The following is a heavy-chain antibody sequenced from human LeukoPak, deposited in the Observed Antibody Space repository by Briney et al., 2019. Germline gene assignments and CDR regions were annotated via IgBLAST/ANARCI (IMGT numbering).Heavy chain of an antibody. CDR3: ARAHDYVWGSYRH. CDR1: GGSISSYC. Sequence: SETLSLTCTVSGGSISSYCWGWIRQPPGKGLEWIGYIYYSGSTNYNPSLKSRVTISVDTSKNQFSLKLSSVTAADTAVYYCARAHDYVWGSYRHWGQGTLVTVSS. V-gene: IGHV4-59*01. J-gene: IGHJ4*02. D-gene: IGHD3-16*02. CDR2: IYYSGST.